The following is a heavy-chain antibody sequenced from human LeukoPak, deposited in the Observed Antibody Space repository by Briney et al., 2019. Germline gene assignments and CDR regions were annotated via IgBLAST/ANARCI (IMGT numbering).Heavy chain of an antibody. Sequence: GGSLRLSCAASGFTFSNYAIHWVRQAPGKGLEWVAFIRYDGSNKYYVDSVKGRFTISRDNSKNTLYLQMNSLRAEDTAVYYCAKGNYYDSSGHIDYWGQGTLVTVSS. J-gene: IGHJ4*02. CDR2: IRYDGSNK. V-gene: IGHV3-30*02. D-gene: IGHD3-22*01. CDR3: AKGNYYDSSGHIDY. CDR1: GFTFSNYA.